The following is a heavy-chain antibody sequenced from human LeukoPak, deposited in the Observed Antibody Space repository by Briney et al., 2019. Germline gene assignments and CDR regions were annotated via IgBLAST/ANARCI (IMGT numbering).Heavy chain of an antibody. Sequence: GGSLRLSCTASGFTFSSYGMSWVRQAPGKGLEWVSAIRGSGGSTYYADSVEARFPSPRQSSKNTPYLQMNSLRAEDTAVYYCAKGSGSYLSPLYYFDYWGQGTLVTVSS. CDR1: GFTFSSYG. CDR3: AKGSGSYLSPLYYFDY. V-gene: IGHV3-23*01. CDR2: IRGSGGST. D-gene: IGHD1-26*01. J-gene: IGHJ4*02.